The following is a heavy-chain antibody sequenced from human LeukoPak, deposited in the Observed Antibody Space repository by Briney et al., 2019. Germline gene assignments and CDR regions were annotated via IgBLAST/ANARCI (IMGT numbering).Heavy chain of an antibody. J-gene: IGHJ4*02. CDR3: ARARRGDPGTGGGY. CDR1: GYTLTSYG. V-gene: IGHV1-18*01. CDR2: ISAYNGNT. Sequence: ASVKVSCKASGYTLTSYGISWVRQAPGQGLEWMGWISAYNGNTNYAQKLQGRVTMTTDTSTSTAYMELRSLRSDDTAVYYCARARRGDPGTGGGYWGQGTLVTVSS. D-gene: IGHD3/OR15-3a*01.